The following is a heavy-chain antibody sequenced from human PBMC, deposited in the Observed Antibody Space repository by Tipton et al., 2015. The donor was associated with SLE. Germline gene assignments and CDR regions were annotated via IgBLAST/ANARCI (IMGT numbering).Heavy chain of an antibody. CDR2: IYTGGST. CDR3: ARGAWTFSGSDYPTFDS. V-gene: IGHV4-61*09. Sequence: TLSLTCTVSGGSISSGSYYWSWIRQPAGKGQEWIGHIYTGGSTNYNPSLKSRVSISVDTSKNQFSLRLSSVTAADTAVYYCARGAWTFSGSDYPTFDSWGQGTLVTVSS. D-gene: IGHD5-12*01. CDR1: GGSISSGSYY. J-gene: IGHJ4*02.